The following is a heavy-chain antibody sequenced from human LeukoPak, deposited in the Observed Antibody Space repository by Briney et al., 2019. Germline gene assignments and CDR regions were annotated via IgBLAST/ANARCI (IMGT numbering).Heavy chain of an antibody. CDR1: GGTFSSYA. CDR3: ARKVYCSSTSCYFENWFDP. D-gene: IGHD2-2*01. CDR2: IIPISGTA. J-gene: IGHJ5*02. V-gene: IGHV1-69*01. Sequence: GSSVKVSCKASGGTFSSYAISWVRQAPGQGLEWMGGIIPISGTANYAQKFQGRVTITADESTSTAYMELSSLRSEDTAVYYCARKVYCSSTSCYFENWFDPWGQGTLVTVSS.